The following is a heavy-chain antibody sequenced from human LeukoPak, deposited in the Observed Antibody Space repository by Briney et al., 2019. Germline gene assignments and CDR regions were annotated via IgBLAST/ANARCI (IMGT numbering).Heavy chain of an antibody. D-gene: IGHD6-6*01. Sequence: GGSLRLSCAASGFTFSSYAMHWVRQAPGKGLEWVAVISYDGSNKYYADSVKGRFTISRDNSKNTLYLQMNSLRAEDTAVYYCARNPGSSSTGFDYWGQGTLVTVSS. CDR2: ISYDGSNK. V-gene: IGHV3-30-3*01. CDR3: ARNPGSSSTGFDY. J-gene: IGHJ4*02. CDR1: GFTFSSYA.